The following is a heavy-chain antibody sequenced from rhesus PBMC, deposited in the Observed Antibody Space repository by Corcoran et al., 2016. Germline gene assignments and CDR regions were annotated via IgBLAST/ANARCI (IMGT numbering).Heavy chain of an antibody. CDR3: TRDKSGGFDY. J-gene: IGHJ4*01. Sequence: QVQLVQSGGEIKQPGASVKLSCKASGYSFTTHYIHWVRQAPGQGLAWIGQTSPYKGNNHYAQTFQGRVTITTDTSTSTAYMALSSLRSEDTAVYYCTRDKSGGFDYWGQGVLVTVSS. CDR1: GYSFTTHY. V-gene: IGHV1-180*01. CDR2: TSPYKGNN.